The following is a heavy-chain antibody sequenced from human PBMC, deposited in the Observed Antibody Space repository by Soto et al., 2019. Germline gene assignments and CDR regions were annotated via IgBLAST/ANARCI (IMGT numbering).Heavy chain of an antibody. CDR3: ARQSSTSLASRYFDY. D-gene: IGHD3-3*01. CDR2: IYYSGIT. J-gene: IGHJ4*02. V-gene: IGHV4-39*01. CDR1: GDSLSSNSYY. Sequence: QLQLQESGPGLVKPSATLSLTCTVSGDSLSSNSYYWGWIRQPPGKGLEWIGSIYYSGITYYNPSLKSRVTISVDTSKNQFALKLSSVTAADTAFYYCARQSSTSLASRYFDYWGQGTLVTVSS.